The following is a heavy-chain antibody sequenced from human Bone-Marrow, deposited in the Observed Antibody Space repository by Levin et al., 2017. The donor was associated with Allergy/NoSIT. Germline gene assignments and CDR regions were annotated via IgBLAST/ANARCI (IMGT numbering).Heavy chain of an antibody. V-gene: IGHV3-21*03. Sequence: GGSLRLSCAASGFTFSAYSMNWVRQAPGKGLEWVSSISGNSNYIYYGDSVKGRFTISRDNTKHSLYLQMNNLRAADTAVSYCARDWWDFYGSGSYYPHYLDDWGQGTLVAVSS. CDR2: ISGNSNYI. CDR1: GFTFSAYS. CDR3: ARDWWDFYGSGSYYPHYLDD. J-gene: IGHJ4*02. D-gene: IGHD3-10*01.